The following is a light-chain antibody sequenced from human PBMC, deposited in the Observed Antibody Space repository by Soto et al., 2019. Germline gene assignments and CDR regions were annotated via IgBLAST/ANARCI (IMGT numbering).Light chain of an antibody. CDR3: QQYSSSRT. V-gene: IGKV3-20*01. CDR1: QSVSNNY. Sequence: EIVLTQSPGTLSLSPGERATLSCRASQSVSNNYLAWYQQKPGQAPRLLIHTASVRATGIPDRFSGSGSGADFTLTITRLEPEDFAVYYCQQYSSSRTFGQGTKVDTK. J-gene: IGKJ1*01. CDR2: TAS.